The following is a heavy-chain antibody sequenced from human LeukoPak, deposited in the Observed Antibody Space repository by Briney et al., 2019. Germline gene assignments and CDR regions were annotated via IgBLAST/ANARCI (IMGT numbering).Heavy chain of an antibody. V-gene: IGHV3-21*01. Sequence: GGSLRLSCAASGFTFSSYSMNWVRQAPGKGLEWVSSISSSSSYIYYADSVKGRFTISRDNAKSTLYLQMNSLRAEDTAVYYCAREGYGGNGAGIWGQGTMVTVSS. CDR1: GFTFSSYS. CDR2: ISSSSSYI. D-gene: IGHD4-23*01. J-gene: IGHJ3*02. CDR3: AREGYGGNGAGI.